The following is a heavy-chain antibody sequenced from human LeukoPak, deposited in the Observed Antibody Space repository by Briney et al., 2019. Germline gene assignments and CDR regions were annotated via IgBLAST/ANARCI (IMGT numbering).Heavy chain of an antibody. D-gene: IGHD4-23*01. V-gene: IGHV4-59*01. J-gene: IGHJ6*03. CDR1: GGSISSYY. CDR2: IYYSGST. CDR3: ARGTYGGNSYPGYYYYMDV. Sequence: KSSETLSLTCTVSGGSISSYYWSWIRQPPGKGLEWIGYIYYSGSTNYNPSLKSRVTISVDTSKNQFSLKLSSVTAADTAVYYCARGTYGGNSYPGYYYYMDVWGKGTTVTVSS.